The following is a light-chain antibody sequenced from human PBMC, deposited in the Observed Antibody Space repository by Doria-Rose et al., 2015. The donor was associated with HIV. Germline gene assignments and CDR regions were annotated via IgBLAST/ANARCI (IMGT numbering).Light chain of an antibody. Sequence: TQSPGTLSLSPGERATLSCRASQSFSSTYLAWYQQKPGQAPSLIIYDGSTRPTGIPDRFSASGSGTDFTLTINRLEPEDFALYYCHQYGTSWTFGQGTKVEI. J-gene: IGKJ1*01. CDR2: DGS. CDR3: HQYGTSWT. V-gene: IGKV3-20*01. CDR1: QSFSSTY.